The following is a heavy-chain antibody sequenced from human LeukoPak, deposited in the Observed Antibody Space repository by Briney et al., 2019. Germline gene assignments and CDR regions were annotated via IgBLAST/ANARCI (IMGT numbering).Heavy chain of an antibody. CDR3: ARVYTAGTVVVTATPYFDY. CDR1: GGSFSGYY. J-gene: IGHJ4*02. V-gene: IGHV4-34*01. Sequence: SETLSLTCAVYGGSFSGYYWSWIRQPPGKGLEWIGGINHSGSTNYNPSLKSRVTISVDTSKNQFSLKLSSVTAADTAVYYCARVYTAGTVVVTATPYFDYWGQGTLVTVSS. CDR2: INHSGST. D-gene: IGHD2-21*02.